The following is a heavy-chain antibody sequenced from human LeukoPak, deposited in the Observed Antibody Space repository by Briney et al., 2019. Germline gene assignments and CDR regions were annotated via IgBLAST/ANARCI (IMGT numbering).Heavy chain of an antibody. CDR1: GDSVSSNSAA. V-gene: IGHV6-1*01. D-gene: IGHD6-6*01. CDR2: TYYRSKWYN. Sequence: SQTLSLTCAISGDSVSSNSAAWNWIRQSPSRGLEWLGRTYYRSKWYNDYAVSVKSRITINPDTSKNQFSLQLNSVTPEDAAVYYCARSKYSSSSGWFDPWGQGTLVTVSS. J-gene: IGHJ5*02. CDR3: ARSKYSSSSGWFDP.